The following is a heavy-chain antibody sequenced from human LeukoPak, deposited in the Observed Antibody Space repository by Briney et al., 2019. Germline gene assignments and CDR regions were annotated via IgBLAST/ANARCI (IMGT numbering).Heavy chain of an antibody. Sequence: SETLSLTCAVYGGSFSGYYWSWIRQPPGKGLEWIGEINHSGSTNYNPSLKSRVTISVDTSKNQFSLKLSSVTAADTAVYYCARVRGYSSSWYSLNWFDPWGQGTLVTVSS. CDR2: INHSGST. V-gene: IGHV4-34*01. D-gene: IGHD6-13*01. CDR1: GGSFSGYY. J-gene: IGHJ5*02. CDR3: ARVRGYSSSWYSLNWFDP.